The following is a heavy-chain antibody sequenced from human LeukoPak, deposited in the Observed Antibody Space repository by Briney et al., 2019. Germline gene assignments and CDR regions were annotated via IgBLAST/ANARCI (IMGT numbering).Heavy chain of an antibody. D-gene: IGHD3-22*01. CDR2: INGDGTTT. CDR1: GFTFSDYY. V-gene: IGHV3-74*01. CDR3: ATGNYYDSRGYYTFGH. Sequence: GGSLRLSCAASGFTFSDYYMSWIRQAPGKGLVWVSRINGDGTTTSYADSVKGGFTMSRDNAKNTLYLQMSGLRAEDTAVYYCATGNYYDSRGYYTFGHWGQGTLVTVSS. J-gene: IGHJ4*02.